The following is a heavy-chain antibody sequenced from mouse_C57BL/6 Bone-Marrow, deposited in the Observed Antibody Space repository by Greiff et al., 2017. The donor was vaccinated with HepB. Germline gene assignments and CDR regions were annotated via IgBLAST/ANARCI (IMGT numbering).Heavy chain of an antibody. CDR3: ARSDYDYLYWYFDV. CDR2: IYPRSGNT. V-gene: IGHV1-81*01. D-gene: IGHD2-4*01. J-gene: IGHJ1*03. Sequence: QVQLKQSGAELARPGASVKLSCKASGYTFTSYGISWVKQRTGQGLEWIGEIYPRSGNTYYNEKFKGKATLTADKSSSTAYMELRSLTSEDSAVYFCARSDYDYLYWYFDVWGTGTTVTVSS. CDR1: GYTFTSYG.